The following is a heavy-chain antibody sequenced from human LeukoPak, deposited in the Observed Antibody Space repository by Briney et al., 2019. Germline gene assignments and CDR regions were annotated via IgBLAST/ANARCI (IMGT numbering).Heavy chain of an antibody. D-gene: IGHD2-2*01. V-gene: IGHV1-58*01. CDR1: GFTFTSSA. Sequence: GTSVKVSCKASGFTFTSSAVLWVRQARGQRLEWIGWFVVGSGNTNYAQKFQERVTITRDMSTSTAYMELSSLRSEDTAVYYCAAAVVPAAVYYYYGMDVWGKGTTVTVSS. CDR2: FVVGSGNT. CDR3: AAAVVPAAVYYYYGMDV. J-gene: IGHJ6*04.